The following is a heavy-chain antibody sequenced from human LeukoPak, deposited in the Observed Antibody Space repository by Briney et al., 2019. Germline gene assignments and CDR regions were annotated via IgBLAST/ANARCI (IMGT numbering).Heavy chain of an antibody. CDR2: INPNSGVT. CDR1: GYTFTDYY. Sequence: GASVKVSCKASGYTFTDYYMHWVRQAPGQGLEWVGWINPNSGVTNYAQKLQGRVTMTRDTSISTAYMELSRLSSDDTAVFYCARGIVSYRLDVWGKGTTVTVSS. J-gene: IGHJ6*04. CDR3: ARGIVSYRLDV. D-gene: IGHD2/OR15-2a*01. V-gene: IGHV1-2*02.